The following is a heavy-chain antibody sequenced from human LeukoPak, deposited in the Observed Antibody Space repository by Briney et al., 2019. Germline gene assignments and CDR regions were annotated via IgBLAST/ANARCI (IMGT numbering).Heavy chain of an antibody. CDR1: GDSVSSNSAA. D-gene: IGHD6-13*01. V-gene: IGHV6-1*01. CDR3: ARAKGRSPLFDY. CDR2: TYYSSKWYN. J-gene: IGHJ4*02. Sequence: PSQTLSLTCAISGDSVSSNSAAWNWIRQSPSRGLEWLGRTYYSSKWYNDYAVSVKGPIAINPDTSKNQISLQLNSVTPEDTAVYYCARAKGRSPLFDYWGQGTLVTVSS.